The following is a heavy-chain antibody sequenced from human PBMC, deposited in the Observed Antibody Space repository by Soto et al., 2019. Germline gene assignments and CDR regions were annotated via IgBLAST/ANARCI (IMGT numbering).Heavy chain of an antibody. Sequence: SETLCLTCTVSGGSISSYYWSWIRQPPGKGLEWIGYIYYSGSTNYNPSLKSRVTISVDTSKNQFSLKLSSVTAADTAVYYCAREKARLTNWFDPWGQGTLVTVSS. CDR3: AREKARLTNWFDP. V-gene: IGHV4-59*01. J-gene: IGHJ5*02. CDR2: IYYSGST. CDR1: GGSISSYY. D-gene: IGHD6-25*01.